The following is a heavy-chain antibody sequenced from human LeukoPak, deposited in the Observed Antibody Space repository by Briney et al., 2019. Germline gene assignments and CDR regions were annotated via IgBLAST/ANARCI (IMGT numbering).Heavy chain of an antibody. CDR3: ARGDLGYCSGGSCFDY. CDR1: GGSISSGGYS. CDR2: IYHSGST. Sequence: SQTLSLTCAVSGGSISSGGYSWSWIRQPPGKGLEWIGYIYHSGSTYYNPSLKSRVTISVDRSKNQFSLKLSSVTAADTAVYYCARGDLGYCSGGSCFDYWGQGTLVTVSS. D-gene: IGHD2-15*01. V-gene: IGHV4-30-2*01. J-gene: IGHJ4*02.